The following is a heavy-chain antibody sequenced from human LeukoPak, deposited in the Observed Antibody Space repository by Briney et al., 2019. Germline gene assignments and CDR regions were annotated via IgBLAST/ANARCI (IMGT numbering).Heavy chain of an antibody. CDR1: GFTFSSYA. V-gene: IGHV3-23*01. CDR3: AKNLRVYYFDY. J-gene: IGHJ4*02. D-gene: IGHD4-17*01. CDR2: ISGSGGST. Sequence: GASLRLSCAASGFTFSSYAMSWVRQAPGKGLEWVSAISGSGGSTYYADSVKGRFTISRDNSKNTLYLQVNSLRAEDTAVYYCAKNLRVYYFDYWGQGTLVTVSS.